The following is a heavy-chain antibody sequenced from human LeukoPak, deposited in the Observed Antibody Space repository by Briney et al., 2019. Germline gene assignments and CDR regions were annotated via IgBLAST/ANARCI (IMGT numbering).Heavy chain of an antibody. CDR1: GGSVSSSSYY. CDR3: ARHGTLTREYDAFDI. D-gene: IGHD1/OR15-1a*01. Sequence: PSETLSLTCTVSGGSVSSSSYYWGWIRQPPGKGLEWIGSIYYSGSTYYNPSLKSRVTISVDTSKNQFSLKLSSVTAADTAVYYCARHGTLTREYDAFDIWGQGTMVTVSS. J-gene: IGHJ3*02. CDR2: IYYSGST. V-gene: IGHV4-39*01.